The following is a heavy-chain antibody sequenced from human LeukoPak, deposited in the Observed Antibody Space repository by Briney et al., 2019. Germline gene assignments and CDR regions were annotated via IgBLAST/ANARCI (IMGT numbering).Heavy chain of an antibody. CDR1: GYSFTSYW. J-gene: IGHJ4*02. V-gene: IGHV5-51*01. Sequence: GESLKISCKGSGYSFTSYWIGWVRQMPGKGLEWMGIIYPGDSDTRYSPSFQGQVTISADKSISTAYLQWSSLKASGTAMYYCARRASRVDWLYSWDYWGQGTLVTVSS. D-gene: IGHD3-9*01. CDR3: ARRASRVDWLYSWDY. CDR2: IYPGDSDT.